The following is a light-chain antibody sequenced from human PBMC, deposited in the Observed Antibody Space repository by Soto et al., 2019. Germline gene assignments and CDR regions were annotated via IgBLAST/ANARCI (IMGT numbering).Light chain of an antibody. CDR2: AAS. V-gene: IGKV1-39*01. Sequence: DIQMTQSPSSLSASVGDRVTIACRASQSISSYLHWYQQKPGKAPKLLIYAASSLQSGVPSRFSGSGSGTDFTLTISSLEPEDFATYYCQQSYNTPRTFGGGTKVDIK. CDR1: QSISSY. J-gene: IGKJ4*01. CDR3: QQSYNTPRT.